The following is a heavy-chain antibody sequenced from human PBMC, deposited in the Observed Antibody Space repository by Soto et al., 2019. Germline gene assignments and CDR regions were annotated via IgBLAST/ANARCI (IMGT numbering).Heavy chain of an antibody. D-gene: IGHD2-21*02. V-gene: IGHV3-30-3*01. Sequence: QVQLVESGGGVVQPGRSLRLSCAASGFTFSSYAMHWVRQAPGKGLEWVAVISYDGSNKYYADSVKGRFTISRDNSKNTRYLQMNSLRAEDTAVYYCASGGNPYCGGDCYPSYWYFDLWGRDTLVTVSS. CDR2: ISYDGSNK. CDR3: ASGGNPYCGGDCYPSYWYFDL. CDR1: GFTFSSYA. J-gene: IGHJ2*01.